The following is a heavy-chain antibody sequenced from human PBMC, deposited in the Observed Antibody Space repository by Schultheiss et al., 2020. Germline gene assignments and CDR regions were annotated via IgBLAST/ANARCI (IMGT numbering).Heavy chain of an antibody. V-gene: IGHV3-23*01. Sequence: GGSLRLSCAASGFTVSSNYMSWVRQAPGKGLEWVSAISGSGGSTYYADSVKGRFTISRDNAKNSLYLQMNSLRAEDTAVYYCARDLDKIAAPLLEAFDPWGQGTLVTVSS. CDR2: ISGSGGST. CDR1: GFTVSSNY. D-gene: IGHD6-6*01. J-gene: IGHJ5*02. CDR3: ARDLDKIAAPLLEAFDP.